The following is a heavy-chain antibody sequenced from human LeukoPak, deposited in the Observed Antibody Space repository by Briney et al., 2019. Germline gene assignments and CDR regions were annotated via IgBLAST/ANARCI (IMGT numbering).Heavy chain of an antibody. V-gene: IGHV3-23*01. Sequence: GGSLRLSCAASGFTFSSYAMSWVRQAPGKGLEWVSAISGSGGSTYYADSVKGRFTISRDNSKNTLYLQMNSLRAEDTAVYYCARDISDISAAAGLFDYWGQGTLVTVSS. CDR2: ISGSGGST. CDR3: ARDISDISAAAGLFDY. J-gene: IGHJ4*02. CDR1: GFTFSSYA. D-gene: IGHD2-15*01.